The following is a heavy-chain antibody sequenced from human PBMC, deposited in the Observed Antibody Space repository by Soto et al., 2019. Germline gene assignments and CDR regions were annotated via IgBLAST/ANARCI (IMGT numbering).Heavy chain of an antibody. V-gene: IGHV1-46*01. CDR3: ARGDPSTMVRGVHSRFYYYYGMDF. CDR1: GYTFTSYY. Sequence: ASVKVSCKASGYTFTSYYMHWVRQAPGQGLEWMGIINPSGGSTSYAQKFQGRVTMTRDTSTSTVYMELSSLRSQDTAVYYCARGDPSTMVRGVHSRFYYYYGMDFWGQGTTVT. D-gene: IGHD3-10*01. J-gene: IGHJ6*02. CDR2: INPSGGST.